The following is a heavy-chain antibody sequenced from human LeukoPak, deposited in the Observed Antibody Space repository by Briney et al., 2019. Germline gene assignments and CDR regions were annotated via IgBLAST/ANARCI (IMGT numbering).Heavy chain of an antibody. J-gene: IGHJ4*02. CDR1: GFSLNEYG. D-gene: IGHD3-10*02. V-gene: IGHV3-30*03. Sequence: GGSLRLSCVGSGFSLNEYGVHWVRQAPGKGLEWVAVVSYHGGHKYYADSVNGRFTISRDASSDTVSLQMNSLRVEDTAVYYCARDRINMLVLGHDSGLDCWGQGTLVTVSS. CDR3: ARDRINMLVLGHDSGLDC. CDR2: VSYHGGHK.